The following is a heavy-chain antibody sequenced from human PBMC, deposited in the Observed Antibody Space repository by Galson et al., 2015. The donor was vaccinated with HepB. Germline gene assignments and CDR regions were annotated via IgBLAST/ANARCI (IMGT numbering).Heavy chain of an antibody. D-gene: IGHD3-10*01. J-gene: IGHJ6*02. CDR2: INTNTGNP. V-gene: IGHV7-4-1*02. CDR1: GYSFSSYV. Sequence: SCKASGYSFSSYVMNWVRQAPGQGLEYMGWINTNTGNPAYAQGFTGRLIVSLDTSARTAYLQISSLKTEDTAVYYCASYGSGTYSSNYGMDVWGQGTTVIVSS. CDR3: ASYGSGTYSSNYGMDV.